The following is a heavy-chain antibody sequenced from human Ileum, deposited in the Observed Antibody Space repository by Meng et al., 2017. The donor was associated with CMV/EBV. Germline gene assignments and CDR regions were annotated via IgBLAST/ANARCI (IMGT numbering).Heavy chain of an antibody. V-gene: IGHV3-48*04. D-gene: IGHD1-26*01. Sequence: GESLKISCAASGFSFDSYSINWVRQAPEKGLEWVSYIGIGSSPIKYADSVKGRLTISRDNAKNSLYLQMDSLRAEDMAVYYCVRDRLWAFDYWGQGTPVTVSS. CDR2: IGIGSSPI. J-gene: IGHJ4*02. CDR1: GFSFDSYS. CDR3: VRDRLWAFDY.